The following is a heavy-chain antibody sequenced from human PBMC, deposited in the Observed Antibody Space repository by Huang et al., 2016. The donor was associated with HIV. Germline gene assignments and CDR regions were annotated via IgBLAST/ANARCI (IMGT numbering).Heavy chain of an antibody. CDR1: GYIFTKYG. Sequence: QVELVQSGAEVKRPGASVRVSCKAAGYIFTKYGINWVRQAPGQGLEWMGRINAYNGNTNYAEKFQGRVTLPRDTSATTAYMELRDVTSADTAVYYCARDHWYPLQNWFDLWGQGTLVTVSS. V-gene: IGHV1-18*01. J-gene: IGHJ5*01. CDR3: ARDHWYPLQNWFDL. CDR2: INAYNGNT. D-gene: IGHD1-1*01.